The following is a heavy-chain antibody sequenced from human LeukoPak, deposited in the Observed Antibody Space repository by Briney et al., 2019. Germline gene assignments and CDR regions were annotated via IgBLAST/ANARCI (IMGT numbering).Heavy chain of an antibody. Sequence: PGGSLRLSCAASGFTVSSNYMSWVRQAPGKGLEYVSAISSNGGSTYYANSVKGRFTISRDNSKNTLYLQMGSLRAEDMAVYYCARGGGDSSGYYQREYYFDYWGQGTLVTVSS. CDR3: ARGGGDSSGYYQREYYFDY. V-gene: IGHV3-64*01. D-gene: IGHD3-22*01. J-gene: IGHJ4*02. CDR1: GFTVSSNY. CDR2: ISSNGGST.